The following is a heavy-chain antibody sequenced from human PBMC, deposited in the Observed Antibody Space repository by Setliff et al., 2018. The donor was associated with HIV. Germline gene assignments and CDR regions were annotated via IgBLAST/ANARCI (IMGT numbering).Heavy chain of an antibody. Sequence: ASVKVSFKASGYTFTSYGISWVRQAPGQGLEWMGWISAYNGNTNYAQKLQGRVTMTTDTSTSTAYMELRSLRSDDTAAYYCARDPFLDYYDDSGYPGGAFDIWGQGTMVTVSS. CDR2: ISAYNGNT. V-gene: IGHV1-18*01. D-gene: IGHD3-22*01. CDR1: GYTFTSYG. J-gene: IGHJ3*02. CDR3: ARDPFLDYYDDSGYPGGAFDI.